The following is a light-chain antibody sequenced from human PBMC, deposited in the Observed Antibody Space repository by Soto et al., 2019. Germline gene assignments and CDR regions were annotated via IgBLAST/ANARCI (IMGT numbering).Light chain of an antibody. CDR3: QQYGSSAWT. Sequence: EIVLTQSPGTLSLSPGERATLSCRASQSVSSSYLAWYQQKPGQAPRLLIYGASSRASGVPDRFSGSGSGTDFTLTFSRLEPQAFAVYYCQQYGSSAWTFGQGTKVEI. CDR1: QSVSSSY. V-gene: IGKV3-20*01. J-gene: IGKJ1*01. CDR2: GAS.